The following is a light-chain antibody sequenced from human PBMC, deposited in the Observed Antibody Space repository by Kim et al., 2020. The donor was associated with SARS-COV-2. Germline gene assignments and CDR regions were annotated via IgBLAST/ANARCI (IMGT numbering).Light chain of an antibody. CDR3: AAWDVRMNGYV. Sequence: QSVLTQPPSASGTPGQWVTISCSGSSTNVGTKTVNWYQQLPGTAAKLLIYNNNQRPSGVPDQLFGSKSGTSASSAISCLQSEDEDDYHYAAWDVRMNGYVFGGGTKVTVL. CDR2: NNN. J-gene: IGLJ1*01. CDR1: STNVGTKT. V-gene: IGLV1-44*01.